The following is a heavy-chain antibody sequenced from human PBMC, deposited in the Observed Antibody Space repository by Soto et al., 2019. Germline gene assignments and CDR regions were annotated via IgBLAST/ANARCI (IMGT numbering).Heavy chain of an antibody. D-gene: IGHD4-17*01. Sequence: EVQLLESGGGLVQPGGSLRLSCAASGFTFISYAMSWVRQAPGKGLEWVSAISGSGGSTYYADSVKGRFTISRDNSKNTLYLQMNSLRAEDTAVYYCAKNPLNHDYGDHWGQGTLVTVSS. V-gene: IGHV3-23*01. CDR2: ISGSGGST. J-gene: IGHJ4*02. CDR1: GFTFISYA. CDR3: AKNPLNHDYGDH.